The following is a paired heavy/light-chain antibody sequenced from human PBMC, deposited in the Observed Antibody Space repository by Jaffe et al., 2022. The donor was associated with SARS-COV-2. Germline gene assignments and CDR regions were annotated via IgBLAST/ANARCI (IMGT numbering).Heavy chain of an antibody. CDR3: VRCAHPFDH. CDR1: SGSVSSTSYY. J-gene: IGHJ4*02. V-gene: IGHV4-39*01. Sequence: QLQLQESGPGLVKPSETLSLTCTVSSGSVSSTSYYWGWVRQPPGKGLEWLGSIYYSGSTYYNPSLKSRVIIFVDTSKNQFSLKLTSVTAADTAVYYCVRCAHPFDHWGQGALVTVSS. CDR2: IYYSGST.
Light chain of an antibody. CDR2: GAS. J-gene: IGKJ2*01. CDR3: QQYNNWLFYT. V-gene: IGKV3-15*01. Sequence: EIVMTQSPATLSVSPGERVTLSCRASQSVSSDLAWYQQKPGQAPRLLIYGASTRATGIPARFSGSGSGTEFTLTISSLQSEDFAVYYCQQYNNWLFYTFGQGTKVEIK. CDR1: QSVSSD.